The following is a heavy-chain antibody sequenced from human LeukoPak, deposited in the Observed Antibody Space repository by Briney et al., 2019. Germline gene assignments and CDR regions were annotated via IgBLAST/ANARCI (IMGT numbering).Heavy chain of an antibody. V-gene: IGHV4-59*08. D-gene: IGHD3-10*01. J-gene: IGHJ3*02. CDR1: GGSISSYY. Sequence: SETLSLTCPVSGGSISSYYWSWIRQPPGKGLEWIGYIYYSGSTTYNPSPKSRVIISVATSKNQFSLKLRSVTAADTAVYYCARLQYYYGSGSYYTGDAFDIWGQGTMVTVSS. CDR2: IYYSGST. CDR3: ARLQYYYGSGSYYTGDAFDI.